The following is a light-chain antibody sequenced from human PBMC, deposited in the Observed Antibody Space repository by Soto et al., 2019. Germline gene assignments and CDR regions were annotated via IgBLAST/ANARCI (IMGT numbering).Light chain of an antibody. J-gene: IGKJ5*01. CDR2: GAS. V-gene: IGKV3D-15*01. Sequence: EIVMTQSPATLSVSPGERAALSCRASQSASSNYLAWYQQKPGQAPRLLIYGASSRATGIPDRFSGSGSGTEFTLTISSLQSEDFAVYYCQQYNNWPPITFGQGTRLEIK. CDR1: QSASSN. CDR3: QQYNNWPPIT.